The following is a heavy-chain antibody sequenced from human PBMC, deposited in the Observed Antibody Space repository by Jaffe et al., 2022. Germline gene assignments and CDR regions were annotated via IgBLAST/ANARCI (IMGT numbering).Heavy chain of an antibody. Sequence: QVQLQESGPGLVKPSETLSLTCAVSGYSISSGYYWGWIRQPPGKGLEWIGSIYHSGSTYYNPSLKSRVTISVDTSKNQFSLKLSSVTAADTAVYYCARHGGHYYDSSGYYYGDYYFDYWGQGTLVTVSS. V-gene: IGHV4-38-2*01. CDR1: GYSISSGYY. CDR3: ARHGGHYYDSSGYYYGDYYFDY. D-gene: IGHD3-22*01. CDR2: IYHSGST. J-gene: IGHJ4*02.